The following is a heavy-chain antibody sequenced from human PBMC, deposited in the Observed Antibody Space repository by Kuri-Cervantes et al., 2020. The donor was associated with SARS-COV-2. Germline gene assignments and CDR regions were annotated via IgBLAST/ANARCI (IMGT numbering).Heavy chain of an antibody. CDR1: GGSISNFS. V-gene: IGHV4-59*05. J-gene: IGHJ6*02. Sequence: SVTLSLTCGVSGGSISNFSWSWIRQPPWKGLEWIGSIYYSGSTYYNPSLKSRVTISVDTSKNQFSLKLSSVTAADTAVYYCARLSGRLRFLDRRGDYYGMDVWGHGTTVTVSS. CDR3: ARLSGRLRFLDRRGDYYGMDV. CDR2: IYYSGST. D-gene: IGHD3-3*01.